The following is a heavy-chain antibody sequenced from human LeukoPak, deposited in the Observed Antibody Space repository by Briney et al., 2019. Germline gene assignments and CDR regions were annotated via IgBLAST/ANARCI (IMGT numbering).Heavy chain of an antibody. J-gene: IGHJ4*02. CDR1: GFTFSSHG. CDR2: IWYDGSNK. Sequence: PGRSLRLSCAASGFTFSSHGMHWVRQAPGKGLEWVAVIWYDGSNKFYADSVRGRFTISRDNSKNTLYVQMNSLRAEDTAVYYCAREDAGGTYSFDYWGQGTLVTVSS. V-gene: IGHV3-33*01. CDR3: AREDAGGTYSFDY. D-gene: IGHD1-26*01.